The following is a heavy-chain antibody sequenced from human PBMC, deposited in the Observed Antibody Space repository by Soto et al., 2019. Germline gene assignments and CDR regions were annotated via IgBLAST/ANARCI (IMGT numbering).Heavy chain of an antibody. CDR1: GGSITSSY. Sequence: QVQLQESGPRLVKPSATLSLTCTVSGGSITSSYWSWIRRPHGKGLEWVAYIYDTGISGYTPSTSYNPSLKSRVTMSVDTSKSQCSMKLTSVTAAETAVYYCARGEDAFFYYGLDVWGQGITVTVSS. CDR3: ARGEDAFFYYGLDV. V-gene: IGHV4-59*01. J-gene: IGHJ6*02. CDR2: IYDTGISGYTPST.